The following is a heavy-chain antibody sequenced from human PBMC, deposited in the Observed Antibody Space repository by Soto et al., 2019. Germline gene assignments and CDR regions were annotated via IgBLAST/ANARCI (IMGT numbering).Heavy chain of an antibody. D-gene: IGHD5-18*01. V-gene: IGHV1-69*13. Sequence: GASVKVSCKASGGTFSSYAISWVRQAPGQGLEWMGGIIPIFGTANYAQKFQGRVTITADESTSTAYMELSSLRSEDTAVYYCARDEGGYSYGNLLKYWGQGTLVTVSS. CDR1: GGTFSSYA. CDR2: IIPIFGTA. J-gene: IGHJ4*02. CDR3: ARDEGGYSYGNLLKY.